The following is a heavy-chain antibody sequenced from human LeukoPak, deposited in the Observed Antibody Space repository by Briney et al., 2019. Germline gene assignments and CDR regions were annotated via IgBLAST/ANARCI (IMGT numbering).Heavy chain of an antibody. CDR2: VNPNSGAT. CDR1: GYTFTDYY. V-gene: IGHV1-2*02. J-gene: IGHJ4*02. Sequence: ASVKGSCKASGYTFTDYYIHWVRQAPGQGLEWMGRVNPNSGATNYAQKFQGRVSMTRDTSIRTAYMELSRLSPDDTAIYYCAREEISGWFYFDYWGQGTLVTVSS. CDR3: AREEISGWFYFDY. D-gene: IGHD3-10*01.